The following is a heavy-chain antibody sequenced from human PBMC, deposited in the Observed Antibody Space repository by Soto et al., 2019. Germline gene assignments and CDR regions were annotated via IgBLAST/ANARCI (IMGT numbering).Heavy chain of an antibody. CDR3: AKDLGRLYFYWYFDL. V-gene: IGHV3-9*01. Sequence: DVQLVESGGGLVQPGRSLRLSCAASGFTFDDYAMHWVRQAPGKGLEWVSGINWNSDSIGYADSVKGRFTISRDNAKNSLYLQMNSLRAEDTALYYCAKDLGRLYFYWYFDLWGRATLVTVSS. CDR1: GFTFDDYA. J-gene: IGHJ2*01. D-gene: IGHD2-2*02. CDR2: INWNSDSI.